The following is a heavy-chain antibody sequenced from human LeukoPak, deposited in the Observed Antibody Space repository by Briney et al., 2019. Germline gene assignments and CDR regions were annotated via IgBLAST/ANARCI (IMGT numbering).Heavy chain of an antibody. CDR1: GGSISSSSYY. D-gene: IGHD6-13*01. Sequence: SETLSLTCTVSGGSISSSSYYWGWIRQPPGKGLEWIGEINHSGGTNYSPSLKSRVAISVDTSKNQFSLKLSSVTAADTAVYYCARVGSSSPSSYDYWGQGTLVTVSS. V-gene: IGHV4-39*07. CDR3: ARVGSSSPSSYDY. CDR2: INHSGGT. J-gene: IGHJ4*02.